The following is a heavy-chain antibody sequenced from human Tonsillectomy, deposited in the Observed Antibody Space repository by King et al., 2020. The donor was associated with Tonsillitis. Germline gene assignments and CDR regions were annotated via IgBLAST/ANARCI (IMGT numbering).Heavy chain of an antibody. CDR2: ISGSGGSR. Sequence: EVQLVESGGGLVQPGGSLRLSCAASGFTFSSYAMTWVRQAPGKGLEWVSGISGSGGSRYFADSVKGRFTISRDNSKNTLYLQMNSLRAEDTAVYYCAEDVHPNQDWYFDLWGRGTLVTVSS. J-gene: IGHJ2*01. CDR3: AEDVHPNQDWYFDL. D-gene: IGHD1-14*01. CDR1: GFTFSSYA. V-gene: IGHV3-23*04.